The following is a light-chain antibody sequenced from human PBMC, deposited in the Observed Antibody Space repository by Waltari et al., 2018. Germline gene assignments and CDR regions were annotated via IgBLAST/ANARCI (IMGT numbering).Light chain of an antibody. Sequence: DIQLTQSPSSVSASVGDRVTITCRASQGISNWLAWYQQKPGKAPKFLIYAASTLQSGVPSRFSGSRTVTEFTLTISSLHPEDFATYYCQQANSFPLTFGGGTKVEIK. CDR3: QQANSFPLT. V-gene: IGKV1-12*01. CDR1: QGISNW. J-gene: IGKJ4*01. CDR2: AAS.